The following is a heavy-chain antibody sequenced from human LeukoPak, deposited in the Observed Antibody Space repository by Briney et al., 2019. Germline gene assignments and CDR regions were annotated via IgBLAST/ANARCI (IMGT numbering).Heavy chain of an antibody. V-gene: IGHV4-34*01. J-gene: IGHJ4*02. Sequence: KPSETLSLTCAVYGGSFSGYYWSWIRQPPGKGLEWIGEINHSGSTNYNPSLKSRVTISVDTSKNQFSLKLNSVTAADTAVYYCARGGITIFGVVISFDYWGQGTLVTVSS. CDR2: INHSGST. CDR3: ARGGITIFGVVISFDY. D-gene: IGHD3-3*01. CDR1: GGSFSGYY.